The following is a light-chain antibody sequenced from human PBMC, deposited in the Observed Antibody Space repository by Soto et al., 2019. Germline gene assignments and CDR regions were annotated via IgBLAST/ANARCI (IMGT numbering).Light chain of an antibody. V-gene: IGKV3-20*01. CDR3: QQYGSSSWT. J-gene: IGKJ1*01. CDR2: GAS. Sequence: EIVLTQSPGTLSLSPGERATLSCRASQSVSSSYLAWYQQKPGQAPRLLIYGASSRATGIPDRFSGSGSGTDFTLIISRLEPEDFAVYYCQQYGSSSWTFGQGTKVEI. CDR1: QSVSSSY.